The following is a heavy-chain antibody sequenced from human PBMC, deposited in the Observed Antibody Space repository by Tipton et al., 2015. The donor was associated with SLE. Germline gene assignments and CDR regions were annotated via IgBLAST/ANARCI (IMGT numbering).Heavy chain of an antibody. CDR3: ARGEMDVFDM. Sequence: TLSLTCAVSGGSINSGDYSWSWIRRPPGKGLEWIGYIFRSGNAYYNPSLKSRVTISLDMSTNQFSLRLDSATAADTAVYYCARGEMDVFDMWGQGTVVSASS. CDR2: IFRSGNA. D-gene: IGHD5-24*01. V-gene: IGHV4-30-2*01. CDR1: GGSINSGDYS. J-gene: IGHJ3*02.